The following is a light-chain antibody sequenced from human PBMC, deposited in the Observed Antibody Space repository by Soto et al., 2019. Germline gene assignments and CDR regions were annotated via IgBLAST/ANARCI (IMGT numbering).Light chain of an antibody. Sequence: QSALTQPASVSGSAGQSITISCTGSSSDVGGYKYVSWYQQYPGKAPKLMIYEVTKRPSGVPDRFSGSKSGNTASLTVSGLQAEDEADYYCSSYAGSNNVVFGGGTKVTVL. CDR1: SSDVGGYKY. CDR2: EVT. V-gene: IGLV2-8*01. CDR3: SSYAGSNNVV. J-gene: IGLJ2*01.